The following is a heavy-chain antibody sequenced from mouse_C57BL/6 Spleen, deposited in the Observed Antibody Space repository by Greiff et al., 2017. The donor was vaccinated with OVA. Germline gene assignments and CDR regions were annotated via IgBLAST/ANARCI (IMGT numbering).Heavy chain of an antibody. CDR1: GYAFSSSW. CDR2: IYPGDGDT. CDR3: ARFGNYVGAMDY. V-gene: IGHV1-82*01. Sequence: QVQLQQSGPELVKPGASVKISCKASGYAFSSSWMNWVKQRPGKGLEWIGRIYPGDGDTNYNGKFKGKATLTADKSSSTAYMQLSSLTSEDSAVYFCARFGNYVGAMDYWGQGTSVTVSS. D-gene: IGHD2-1*01. J-gene: IGHJ4*01.